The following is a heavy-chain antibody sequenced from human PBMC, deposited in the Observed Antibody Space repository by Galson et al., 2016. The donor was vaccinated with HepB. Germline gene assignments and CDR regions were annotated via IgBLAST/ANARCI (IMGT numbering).Heavy chain of an antibody. CDR2: IEQDGTEK. D-gene: IGHD2-2*01. V-gene: IGHV3-7*01. J-gene: IGHJ3*01. CDR3: ARDLSLGMPGGFDF. Sequence: SLRLSCAASGFTFSSYWMNWVRLAPGKGLEWVANIEQDGTEKNYVDSVRDRFIISRDNAKNSLYLQMTDLRAEDTAVYYCARDLSLGMPGGFDFWGRGAMVTVSS. CDR1: GFTFSSYW.